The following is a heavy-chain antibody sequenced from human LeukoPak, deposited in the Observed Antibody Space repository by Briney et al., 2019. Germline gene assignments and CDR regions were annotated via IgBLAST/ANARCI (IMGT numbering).Heavy chain of an antibody. Sequence: GSLRLSCAASGFTFSTYAMHWVRQPPGKGLEWVSAISGSGGATYHADADSVKGRFIISRDNSKNTLYLQINSLRVEDTAVYYCAKDGYNYDSSGHFDYWGQGTLVTVSS. J-gene: IGHJ4*02. CDR1: GFTFSTYA. D-gene: IGHD3-22*01. V-gene: IGHV3-23*01. CDR2: ISGSGGAT. CDR3: AKDGYNYDSSGHFDY.